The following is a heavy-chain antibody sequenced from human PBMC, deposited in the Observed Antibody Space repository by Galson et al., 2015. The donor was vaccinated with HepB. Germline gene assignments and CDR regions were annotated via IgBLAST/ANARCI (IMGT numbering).Heavy chain of an antibody. Sequence: ALRLSCAASGLTFCNARMRWVCQAPGKGLEWVGRISSKAHGGTADLAAPGSCRFTHSRPNSKNTLYLQLNSLKSEDTAVYYCATVDFWSGYYYYYFAMDVWGQVTTVTVSS. CDR2: ISSKAHGGTA. V-gene: IGHV3-15*01. CDR3: ATVDFWSGYYYYYFAMDV. D-gene: IGHD3-3*01. J-gene: IGHJ6*02. CDR1: GLTFCNAR.